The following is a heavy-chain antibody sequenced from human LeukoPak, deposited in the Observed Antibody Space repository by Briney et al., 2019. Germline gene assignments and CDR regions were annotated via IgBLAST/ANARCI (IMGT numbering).Heavy chain of an antibody. D-gene: IGHD1-26*01. Sequence: GGSLRLSCAASGFTFSDYYMSWIRQAPGKGLEWVSYISSSSSYTNYADSVKGRFTISRDNAKNSLYLQMNSLRAEDTAVYYCARALSGTYGLFQHWGQGTLVTVSS. CDR2: ISSSSSYT. CDR3: ARALSGTYGLFQH. J-gene: IGHJ1*01. CDR1: GFTFSDYY. V-gene: IGHV3-11*05.